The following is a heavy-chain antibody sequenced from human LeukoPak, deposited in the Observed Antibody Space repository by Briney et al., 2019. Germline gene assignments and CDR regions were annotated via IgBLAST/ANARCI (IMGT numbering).Heavy chain of an antibody. CDR1: GGSISSGDYY. J-gene: IGHJ4*02. CDR2: IYYSGST. D-gene: IGHD5-24*01. Sequence: PSETLSLTCTVSGGSISSGDYYWRWIRQPPGKGLEWIGYIYYSGSTYYNPSLKSRVTISVDTSKNQFSLKLSSVTAADTAVYYCASRDGYNSGDYWGQGTLVTVSS. V-gene: IGHV4-30-4*08. CDR3: ASRDGYNSGDY.